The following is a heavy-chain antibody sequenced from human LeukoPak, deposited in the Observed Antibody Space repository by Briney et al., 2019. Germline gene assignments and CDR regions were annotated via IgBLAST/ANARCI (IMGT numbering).Heavy chain of an antibody. J-gene: IGHJ4*02. CDR2: INPNSGGT. D-gene: IGHD5-12*01. CDR1: GYTFTGYY. Sequence: ASVKVSCKASGYTFTGYYMHWVRQAPGQGLEWRGWINPNSGGTNYAQKFQGRVTMTRGTSISTAYMELSRLRADDTAVYYCARLRADHFDYWGQGTLVTVSS. V-gene: IGHV1-2*02. CDR3: ARLRADHFDY.